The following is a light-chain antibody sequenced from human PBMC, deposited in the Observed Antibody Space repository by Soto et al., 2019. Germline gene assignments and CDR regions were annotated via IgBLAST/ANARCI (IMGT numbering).Light chain of an antibody. V-gene: IGKV1-12*01. Sequence: DLQMNQSPSSVSASVGDRVTLTCRASQDIGNLLAWYQQKPGKAPKLLIYFGSNLQTGVPSRFSGSGSGTDFTLTISSLQPADLATYYCQQADSFPLTFGRGTRVEIK. J-gene: IGKJ4*01. CDR1: QDIGNL. CDR2: FGS. CDR3: QQADSFPLT.